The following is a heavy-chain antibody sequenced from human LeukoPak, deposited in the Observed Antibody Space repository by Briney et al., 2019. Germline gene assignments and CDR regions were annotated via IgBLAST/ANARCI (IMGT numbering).Heavy chain of an antibody. V-gene: IGHV3-23*01. CDR3: AKEGSGWPHDY. CDR2: ISSKGGTT. D-gene: IGHD6-19*01. CDR1: GFTLSSYA. Sequence: GGSLRLSCAASGFTLSSYAMRGVRQARGKGVEWVSVISSKGGTTYYADCVKGRFTISRDNSKNTVYLQMNSLRAEDTAVHYCAKEGSGWPHDYWGQGTLVTVSS. J-gene: IGHJ4*02.